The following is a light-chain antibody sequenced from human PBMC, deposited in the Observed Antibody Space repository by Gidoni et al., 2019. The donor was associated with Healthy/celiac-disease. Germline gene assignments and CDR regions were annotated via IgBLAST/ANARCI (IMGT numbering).Light chain of an antibody. CDR3: AAWDDSLNGYV. J-gene: IGLJ1*01. Sequence: QSVLPQPPSASATPGQRVTISCSGSTSNIGSNTVNWYQQLPGTAPKLLIYSNNQRPSGVPDRFSGSKSGTSASLAISGLQSEDEADYYCAAWDDSLNGYVFGTGTKVTVL. V-gene: IGLV1-44*01. CDR1: TSNIGSNT. CDR2: SNN.